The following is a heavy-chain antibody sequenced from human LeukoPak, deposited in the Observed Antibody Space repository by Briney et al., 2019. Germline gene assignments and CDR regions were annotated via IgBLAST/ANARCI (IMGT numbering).Heavy chain of an antibody. CDR3: ARGENDFDY. CDR1: GFTFSSYG. D-gene: IGHD2/OR15-2a*01. Sequence: SGRSLRLSCAASGFTFSSYGMHWVRQAPGKGLEWVAVIWYDGSNKYYADSVEGRFTISRDNSKNTLYLQMNSLRAEDTAVYYCARGENDFDYWGQGTLVTVSS. V-gene: IGHV3-33*01. CDR2: IWYDGSNK. J-gene: IGHJ4*02.